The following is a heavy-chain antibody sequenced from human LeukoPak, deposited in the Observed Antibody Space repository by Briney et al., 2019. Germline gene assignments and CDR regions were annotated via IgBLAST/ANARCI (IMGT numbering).Heavy chain of an antibody. D-gene: IGHD3-22*01. J-gene: IGHJ4*02. CDR3: ARVLPDYYDSSGLIDY. Sequence: PSETLSLTCTVSGGSISSGDYYWSWIRQPPGKGLEWIGYIYYSGSTYYNPSLKSRVTISVDTSKNQFSLKLSSVTAADTAVYYCARVLPDYYDSSGLIDYWGQGTLVTVSS. V-gene: IGHV4-30-4*01. CDR2: IYYSGST. CDR1: GGSISSGDYY.